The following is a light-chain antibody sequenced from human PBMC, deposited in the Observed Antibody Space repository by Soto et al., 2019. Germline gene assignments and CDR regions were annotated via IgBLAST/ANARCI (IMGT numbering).Light chain of an antibody. Sequence: QSAVTQEPSVSVSPGGTVTLTCGLSSGSVSISYFPSWYQQTPGQAPRTLVYSTNTRSSGVPDRFSGSILGNKAALTITGAQADDESDYYCVLYMGSGISVFGGGTKLTVL. CDR3: VLYMGSGISV. J-gene: IGLJ2*01. V-gene: IGLV8-61*01. CDR1: SGSVSISYF. CDR2: STN.